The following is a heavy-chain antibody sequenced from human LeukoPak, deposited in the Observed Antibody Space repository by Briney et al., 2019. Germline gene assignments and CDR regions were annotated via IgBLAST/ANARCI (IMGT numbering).Heavy chain of an antibody. V-gene: IGHV4-61*01. CDR2: IYYSGST. D-gene: IGHD3-10*01. J-gene: IGHJ3*02. CDR3: ARSLHYYDAFDI. CDR1: GGSVSSGSYY. Sequence: LETLSLTCTVSGGSVSSGSYYWSWIRQPPGKGLEWIGYIYYSGSTNYNPSLKSRVTISVDTSKNQFSLKLSSVTAADTAVYYCARSLHYYDAFDIWGQGTMVTVSS.